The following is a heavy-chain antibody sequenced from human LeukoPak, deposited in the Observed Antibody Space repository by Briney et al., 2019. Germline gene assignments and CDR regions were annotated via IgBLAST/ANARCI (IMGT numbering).Heavy chain of an antibody. Sequence: TGGSLRLSCVASGFSFSSYGMHWVRRAPGKGLEWMTFIRFDGSEKYYADSVKGRFTISRDYSKNTLFLQMSSLRPEDTAVYFCAKGVAAPGLNYYFYYYMDVWGKGTTVTISS. J-gene: IGHJ6*03. D-gene: IGHD6-13*01. CDR2: IRFDGSEK. V-gene: IGHV3-30*02. CDR3: AKGVAAPGLNYYFYYYMDV. CDR1: GFSFSSYG.